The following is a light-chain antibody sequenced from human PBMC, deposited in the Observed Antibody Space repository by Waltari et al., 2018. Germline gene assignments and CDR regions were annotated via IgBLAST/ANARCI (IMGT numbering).Light chain of an antibody. CDR1: HDISNY. CDR2: DAS. CDR3: QQFDNLVYT. V-gene: IGKV1-33*01. Sequence: DIQMTQSPSSLSASVGDRVTITCQASHDISNYFNWYQQKPGKAPKLLIYDASNLEKGVPSRFSGSGSGTDFSFTISSLQPEDIATYYCQQFDNLVYTFGQGTKLEIK. J-gene: IGKJ2*01.